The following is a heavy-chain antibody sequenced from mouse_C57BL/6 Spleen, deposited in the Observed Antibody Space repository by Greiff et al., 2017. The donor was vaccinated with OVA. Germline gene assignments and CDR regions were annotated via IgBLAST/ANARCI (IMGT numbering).Heavy chain of an antibody. Sequence: EVQLVESGTVLARPGASVKMSCKTSGSTFTSYCMHWLKHRPGQGLEWIGAIYPVNSDTSYNQKFKGKAKLTTVTSASTAYMELSSLTNEDSAVYYCTRSNDYLYWGQGTTLTVSS. D-gene: IGHD2-4*01. V-gene: IGHV1-5*01. CDR3: TRSNDYLY. CDR2: IYPVNSDT. CDR1: GSTFTSYC. J-gene: IGHJ2*01.